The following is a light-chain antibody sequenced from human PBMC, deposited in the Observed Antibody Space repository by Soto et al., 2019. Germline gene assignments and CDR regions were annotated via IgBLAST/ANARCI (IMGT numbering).Light chain of an antibody. Sequence: QSVLTQPPSVSAAPGQKVTISCSGTSSNIGNNYVSWYQHLPGTAPKLLIYDNNQRLSGIPDRFSGSKSGTSATLGITGLQTGDEADYYCGTWDGSLSAAVFGGGTKLTVL. J-gene: IGLJ2*01. CDR2: DNN. V-gene: IGLV1-51*01. CDR3: GTWDGSLSAAV. CDR1: SSNIGNNY.